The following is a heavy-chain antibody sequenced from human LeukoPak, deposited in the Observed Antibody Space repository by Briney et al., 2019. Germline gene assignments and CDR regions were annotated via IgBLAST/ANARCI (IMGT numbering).Heavy chain of an antibody. J-gene: IGHJ4*02. CDR1: GGSISSYY. CDR3: ARQGWHGSGSYLLDY. V-gene: IGHV4-59*08. CDR2: IYYSGST. Sequence: SETLSLTCTVSGGSISSYYWSWIRQPPGKGLEWIGYIYYSGSTNYNPSLKSRVTISVDTSKNQFSLKLSSVTAADTAVYYCARQGWHGSGSYLLDYWGQGTLVTVSS. D-gene: IGHD3-10*01.